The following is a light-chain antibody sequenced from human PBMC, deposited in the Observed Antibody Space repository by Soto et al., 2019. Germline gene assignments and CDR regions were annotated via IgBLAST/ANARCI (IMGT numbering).Light chain of an antibody. J-gene: IGLJ3*02. Sequence: QSALTQPASVSGSPGQSITISCTGTSSDVGGYNYVSWYQQHPGKAPKLMIYDVSNRPSGVSNRFSGSKSGNTASLTISGLQADDEADYYCSSYTSSSTLWVFGGGTKLTVL. CDR1: SSDVGGYNY. CDR2: DVS. CDR3: SSYTSSSTLWV. V-gene: IGLV2-14*01.